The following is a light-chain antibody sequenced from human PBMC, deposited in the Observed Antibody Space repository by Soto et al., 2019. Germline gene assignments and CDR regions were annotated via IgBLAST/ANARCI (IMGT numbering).Light chain of an antibody. J-gene: IGLJ3*02. CDR2: LETSGSY. Sequence: QSVLTQSSSASASLGSSVNLTCTLSSGHSSYIIAWHQQQPGKAPRYLMKLETSGSYNKGSGVPDRFSGSSSGADRYLTISNLQFEDEADYYCETWDSNTRVFGGGTKLTVL. V-gene: IGLV4-60*02. CDR3: ETWDSNTRV. CDR1: SGHSSYI.